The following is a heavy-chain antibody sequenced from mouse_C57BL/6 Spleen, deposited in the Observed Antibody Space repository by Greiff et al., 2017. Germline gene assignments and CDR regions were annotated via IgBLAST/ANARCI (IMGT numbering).Heavy chain of an antibody. D-gene: IGHD2-5*01. CDR2: IDPENGDT. Sequence: EVQLQQSGAELVRPGASVKLSCTASGFNIKDDYMHWVKQRPEQGLEWIGWIDPENGDTESASQFQGKATRTADTYSTTAYRQLSSLTSEDTAVYYCTTYSNPRTDFDYWGQGTTRTVFS. CDR1: GFNIKDDY. J-gene: IGHJ2*01. CDR3: TTYSNPRTDFDY. V-gene: IGHV14-4*01.